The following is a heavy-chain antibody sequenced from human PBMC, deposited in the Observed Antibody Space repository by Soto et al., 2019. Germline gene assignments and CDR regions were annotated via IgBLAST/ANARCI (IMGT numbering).Heavy chain of an antibody. CDR1: GFSLSTSGVG. D-gene: IGHD3-10*01. CDR2: IYWDDDK. V-gene: IGHV2-5*02. J-gene: IGHJ5*02. Sequence: SGPXLXXPTQTLTLTCTFSGFSLSTSGVGVGWIRQPPGKALEWLALIYWDDDKRYSPSLKSRLTITKDTSKNQVVLTLTNMDPVYTATYYCAHSSPVWFGESLSNWFDPWGQGTLVTVSS. CDR3: AHSSPVWFGESLSNWFDP.